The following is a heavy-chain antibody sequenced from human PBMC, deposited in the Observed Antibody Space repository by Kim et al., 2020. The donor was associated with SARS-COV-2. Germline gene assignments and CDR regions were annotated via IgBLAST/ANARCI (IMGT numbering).Heavy chain of an antibody. CDR3: ARDTNYYDSSGYFVDAFDI. V-gene: IGHV1-3*01. J-gene: IGHJ3*02. CDR1: GYTFTSYA. D-gene: IGHD3-22*01. CDR2: INAGNGNT. Sequence: ASVKVSCKASGYTFTSYAMHWVRPAPGQRLAWMGWINAGNGNTKYLQKFQGRVTITRDTSASTAYMELSSLRSEDTAVYYCARDTNYYDSSGYFVDAFDIWGQGTIVTFSS.